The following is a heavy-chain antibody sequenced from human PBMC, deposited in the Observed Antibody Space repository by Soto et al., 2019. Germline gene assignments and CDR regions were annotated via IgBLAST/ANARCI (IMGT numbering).Heavy chain of an antibody. V-gene: IGHV1-2*04. CDR2: INPNSGGT. Sequence: ASVKVSCKASGYTFTGYYMHWVRQAPGQGLEWMGWINPNSGGTNYAQKFQGWVTMTRDTSISTAYMELSRLRSDDTAVYYCARGTRTVKVTTYMDVWGKGTTVTVSS. CDR1: GYTFTGYY. CDR3: ARGTRTVKVTTYMDV. J-gene: IGHJ6*03. D-gene: IGHD2-21*02.